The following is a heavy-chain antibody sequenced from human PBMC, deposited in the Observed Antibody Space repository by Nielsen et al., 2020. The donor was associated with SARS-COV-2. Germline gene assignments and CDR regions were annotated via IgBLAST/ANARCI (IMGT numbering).Heavy chain of an antibody. CDR3: AITSPTKTTVTLNWFDP. CDR2: IIPIFGTA. D-gene: IGHD4-17*01. Sequence: SVKVSCKASGGTFSSYAISWVRQAPGQGLEWMGGIIPIFGTANYAQKFQGRVTITADESTSTAYMELSSLRSEDTAVYYCAITSPTKTTVTLNWFDPWGQGTLVTVSS. V-gene: IGHV1-69*13. CDR1: GGTFSSYA. J-gene: IGHJ5*02.